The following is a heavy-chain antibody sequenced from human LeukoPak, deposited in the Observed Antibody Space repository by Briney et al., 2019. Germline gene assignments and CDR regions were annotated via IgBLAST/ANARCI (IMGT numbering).Heavy chain of an antibody. V-gene: IGHV4-39*07. CDR2: HYHTGRI. Sequence: SETLSLTCSVSGGSISGTSYCWGWIRQLPGKGPEWIGSHYHTGRIYHNPSPNSRVTISVDTSKNQFSLKLSSVTDADTAVYYCARDGSDNWGLFDNWGRGTLVTVSS. CDR1: GGSISGTSYC. J-gene: IGHJ4*02. CDR3: ARDGSDNWGLFDN. D-gene: IGHD1-1*01.